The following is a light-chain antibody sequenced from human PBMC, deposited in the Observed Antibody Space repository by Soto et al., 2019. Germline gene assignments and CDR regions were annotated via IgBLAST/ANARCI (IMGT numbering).Light chain of an antibody. CDR3: RYDGDSPT. J-gene: IGKJ1*01. CDR2: GAT. V-gene: IGKV3-20*01. Sequence: ELTQSPGSLSLSPGQTATLSCRASQSLGTNYLAWVQQRPGQAPRLLLYGATHWASGISERFGGSGSGSEFTLTSSGLEPEDTAAYYCRYDGDSPTFGQGTKVEI. CDR1: QSLGTNY.